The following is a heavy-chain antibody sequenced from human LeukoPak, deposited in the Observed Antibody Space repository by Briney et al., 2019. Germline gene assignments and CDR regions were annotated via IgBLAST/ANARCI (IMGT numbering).Heavy chain of an antibody. CDR2: IYYSGST. Sequence: SETLSLTCTVSGGSISSYYWSWIRQPPGKGLEWIGYIYYSGSTSYNPSLKSRVTISVDSSKNQFSLKLSSVTAADTAVYYCARAQGAVDYWGQGTLVTVSS. CDR1: GGSISSYY. J-gene: IGHJ4*02. V-gene: IGHV4-59*01. CDR3: ARAQGAVDY.